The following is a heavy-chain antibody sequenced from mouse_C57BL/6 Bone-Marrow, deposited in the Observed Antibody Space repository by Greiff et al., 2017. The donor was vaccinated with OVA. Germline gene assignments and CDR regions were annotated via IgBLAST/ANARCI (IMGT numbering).Heavy chain of an antibody. V-gene: IGHV1-80*01. CDR3: ARRGRAGRACAY. Sequence: QVQLQQSGAELVKPGASVKISCKASGYAFSSYWMNWVKQRPGKGLEWIGQIYPGDGDTNYNGKFKGKATLTADKSSSTAYMQLSSLTSEDSAVYFCARRGRAGRACAYWGQGTLVTVSA. D-gene: IGHD4-1*01. J-gene: IGHJ3*01. CDR1: GYAFSSYW. CDR2: IYPGDGDT.